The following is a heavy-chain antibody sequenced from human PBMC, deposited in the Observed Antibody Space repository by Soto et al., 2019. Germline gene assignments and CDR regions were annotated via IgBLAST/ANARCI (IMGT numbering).Heavy chain of an antibody. CDR1: GGSISSGGYY. CDR2: IYYSGST. V-gene: IGHV4-31*03. J-gene: IGHJ6*02. D-gene: IGHD2-15*01. Sequence: PSETLSLTCTVSGGSISSGGYYWSWIRQHPGKGLEWIGYIYYSGSTYYNPSLKSRVTISVDTSKNQFSLKLSSVTAADTAVYYCASGYCSGGSCRYPYYYYGMDVWGQGTTVTVSS. CDR3: ASGYCSGGSCRYPYYYYGMDV.